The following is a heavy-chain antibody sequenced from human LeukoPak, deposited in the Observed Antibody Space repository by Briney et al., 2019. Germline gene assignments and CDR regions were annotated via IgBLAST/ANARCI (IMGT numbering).Heavy chain of an antibody. CDR2: IYHSGST. CDR1: GGSISSSNW. J-gene: IGHJ5*02. CDR3: ARGLGITMIVGPLYNWFDP. D-gene: IGHD3-22*01. Sequence: SGTLSLTCAVSGGSISSSNWWSWVRQPPGKGLEWIGEIYHSGSTDYNPSLKSRVTISVDKSKNQFSLKLSSVTAADTAVYYCARGLGITMIVGPLYNWFDPWGQGTLVTVSS. V-gene: IGHV4-4*02.